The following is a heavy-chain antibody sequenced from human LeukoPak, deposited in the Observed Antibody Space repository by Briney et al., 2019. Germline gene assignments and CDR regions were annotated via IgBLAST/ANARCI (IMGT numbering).Heavy chain of an antibody. J-gene: IGHJ5*02. D-gene: IGHD6-19*01. CDR1: GGTFNSYA. V-gene: IGHV1-69*05. CDR2: IIPIFGTA. Sequence: ASVKVSCKASGGTFNSYAISWVRQAPGQGLEWMGRIIPIFGTANYAQKFQGRVTVTTDESTSTAYMELSSLRSEDTAVYYCARDNRIAVAGSWFDPWGQGTLVTVSS. CDR3: ARDNRIAVAGSWFDP.